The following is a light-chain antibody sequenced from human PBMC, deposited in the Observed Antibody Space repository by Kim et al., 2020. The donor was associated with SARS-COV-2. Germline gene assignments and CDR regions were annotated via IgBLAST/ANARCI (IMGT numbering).Light chain of an antibody. J-gene: IGKJ4*01. CDR2: TAS. CDR3: QQSDSTTVT. CDR1: QNINYY. Sequence: EIQMTQSPSSLSASVGDRVTITCRASQNINYYLPWYQQKPGKAPNLLIHTASNWASGVPSRFSGSGSGTDFTLTISSLQPEDFATYFCQQSDSTTVTFGGGTKVDIK. V-gene: IGKV1-39*01.